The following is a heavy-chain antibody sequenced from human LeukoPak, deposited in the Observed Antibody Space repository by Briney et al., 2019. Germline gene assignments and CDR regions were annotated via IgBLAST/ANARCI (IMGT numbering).Heavy chain of an antibody. CDR2: IYSDGNT. V-gene: IGHV3-53*01. Sequence: GGSLRLSCAVSGFTVGSIYMSWVRQAPGKGLEWVSFIYSDGNTYYADSVKGRFTLSRDSSRNTLYLQMNSLRVDDTAVYYCATQGGNFDYWGQGTLVTVSS. CDR3: ATQGGNFDY. D-gene: IGHD3-16*01. CDR1: GFTVGSIY. J-gene: IGHJ4*02.